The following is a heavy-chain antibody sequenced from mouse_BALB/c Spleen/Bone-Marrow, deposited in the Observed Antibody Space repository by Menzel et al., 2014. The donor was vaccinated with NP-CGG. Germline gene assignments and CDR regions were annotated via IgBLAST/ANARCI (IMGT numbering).Heavy chain of an antibody. CDR1: GFSLTSYG. Sequence: VKLMESGPGLVAPSQSLSITCTVSGFSLTSYGVHWVRQPPGKGLEWLGVIWAGGSTNYNSALMSRLSISKDNSKSXVFLKINSLQTDDTAMYYCARALDSPGYEFAYWGQGTLVTVSA. D-gene: IGHD3-2*01. J-gene: IGHJ3*01. CDR3: ARALDSPGYEFAY. V-gene: IGHV2-9*02. CDR2: IWAGGST.